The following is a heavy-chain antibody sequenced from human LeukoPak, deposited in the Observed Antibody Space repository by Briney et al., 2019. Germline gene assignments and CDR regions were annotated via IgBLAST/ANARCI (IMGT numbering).Heavy chain of an antibody. V-gene: IGHV4-39*07. D-gene: IGHD1-26*01. CDR3: ARGKSRGSRIDY. CDR2: IYESGST. CDR1: GGSISSSSYY. Sequence: SETLSLTCTVSGGSISSSSYYWGWIRQPPGKGLEWIGRIYESGSTYYNPSLKSRVTISVDTSKNQFSLRMNSVTAADTAVYYCARGKSRGSRIDYWGQGTLVTVSS. J-gene: IGHJ4*02.